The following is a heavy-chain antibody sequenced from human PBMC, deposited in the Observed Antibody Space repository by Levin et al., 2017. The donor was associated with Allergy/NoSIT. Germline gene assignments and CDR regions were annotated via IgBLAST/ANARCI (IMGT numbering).Heavy chain of an antibody. J-gene: IGHJ3*02. CDR2: LSSDGRKK. V-gene: IGHV3-30*18. CDR3: AKDVYGSGWYTIVNDAFEM. D-gene: IGHD6-19*01. CDR1: GFTFSSYG. Sequence: GESLKISCAASGFTFSSYGMPWVRQAPGKGLEWVAVLSSDGRKKFYADSLKGRFTISRDNSKNTLDLHMNTLSAEATAEYYGAKDVYGSGWYTIVNDAFEMWGQGTKVSVSS.